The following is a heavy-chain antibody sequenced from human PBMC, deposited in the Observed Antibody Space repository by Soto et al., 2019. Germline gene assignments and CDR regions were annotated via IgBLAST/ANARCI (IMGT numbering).Heavy chain of an antibody. CDR3: AASPSPLRFLEWLSPPNWFDP. CDR2: IVVGSGNT. D-gene: IGHD3-3*01. CDR1: GLTFTSSA. Sequence: ASVKVSCKASGLTFTSSAVQWVRQARGQRLEWIGWIVVGSGNTNYAQKFQERVTITRDMSTSTAYMELSSLRSEDTAVYYCAASPSPLRFLEWLSPPNWFDPWGQGTLVTVSS. V-gene: IGHV1-58*01. J-gene: IGHJ5*02.